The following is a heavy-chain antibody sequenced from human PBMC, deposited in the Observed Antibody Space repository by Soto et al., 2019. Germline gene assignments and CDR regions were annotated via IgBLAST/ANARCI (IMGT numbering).Heavy chain of an antibody. D-gene: IGHD3-22*01. Sequence: PSETLSLTCAVSGGSISSSNWWSWVRQPPGKGLEWIGEIYHSGSTNYNPSLKSRVTISVDKSKNQFSLKLSSVTAADTAVYYCARDKEGEWGEYSYDSRGNGRPYGMDVWGQGTTVTVSS. CDR2: IYHSGST. V-gene: IGHV4-4*02. J-gene: IGHJ6*02. CDR1: GGSISSSNW. CDR3: ARDKEGEWGEYSYDSRGNGRPYGMDV.